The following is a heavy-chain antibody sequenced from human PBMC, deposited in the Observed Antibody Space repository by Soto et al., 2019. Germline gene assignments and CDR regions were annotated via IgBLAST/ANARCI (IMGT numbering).Heavy chain of an antibody. CDR3: ARDLGRLMGAIPGY. CDR2: ISYSSTVI. D-gene: IGHD1-26*01. Sequence: GGSLRLFCTASGFTFSSYTMNWVRQAPGKGLEWVSVISYSSTVIYYADSVKGRFTISRDNAKNSLYLQMNSLRVDDTAVYYSARDLGRLMGAIPGYWGQGTLVTVSS. CDR1: GFTFSSYT. V-gene: IGHV3-21*01. J-gene: IGHJ4*02.